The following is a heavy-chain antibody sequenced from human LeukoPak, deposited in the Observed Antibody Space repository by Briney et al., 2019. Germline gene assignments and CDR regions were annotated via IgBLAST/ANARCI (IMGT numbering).Heavy chain of an antibody. D-gene: IGHD1-26*01. CDR2: ISYDGSNK. CDR3: AKHSGSYPDY. J-gene: IGHJ4*02. V-gene: IGHV3-30*18. Sequence: GGSLRLSCAASGFTFSSYGMHWVRQAPGKGLEWVAVISYDGSNKYYADSVKGRFTIPRDNSKNTLYLQMNSLRAEDTAVYYCAKHSGSYPDYWGQGTLVTVSS. CDR1: GFTFSSYG.